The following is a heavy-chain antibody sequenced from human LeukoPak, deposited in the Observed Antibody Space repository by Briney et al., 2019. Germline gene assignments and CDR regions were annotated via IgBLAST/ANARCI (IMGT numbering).Heavy chain of an antibody. CDR2: ISAYNSNT. Sequence: ASLKVSCKASGYTFTSYSISWVRQATGQGLEWMGWISAYNSNTNYAQKLKGRVTMITDTSTSTAYMELRSLRSDDTAVYYCARLGIYDFWSGYYTLDYWGQGTLVTVSS. CDR1: GYTFTSYS. J-gene: IGHJ4*02. CDR3: ARLGIYDFWSGYYTLDY. V-gene: IGHV1-18*01. D-gene: IGHD3-3*01.